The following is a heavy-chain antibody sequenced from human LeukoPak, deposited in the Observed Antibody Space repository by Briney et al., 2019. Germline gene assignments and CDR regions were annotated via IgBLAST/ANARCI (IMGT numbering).Heavy chain of an antibody. CDR2: IKSKTDGGTT. Sequence: PGGSLRLSCAASGFTFSSYAMSWVRQAPGKGLEWVGRIKSKTDGGTTDYAAPVKDRFTISRDDSKSTLYLQMNSLQTEDTGVYYCTTELVWFGVLAHWGQGTLATVSS. D-gene: IGHD3-10*01. CDR1: GFTFSSYA. J-gene: IGHJ4*02. V-gene: IGHV3-15*01. CDR3: TTELVWFGVLAH.